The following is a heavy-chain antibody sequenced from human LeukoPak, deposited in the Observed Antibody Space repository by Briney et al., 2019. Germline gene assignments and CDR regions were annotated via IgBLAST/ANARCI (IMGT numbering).Heavy chain of an antibody. Sequence: ASVKVSCKASGFTFTGYYMHWVRQAPGQGLEWMGIINPSGGSTSYAQKFQGRVTMTRDMSTSTVYMELSSLRAEDTAVYYCARRGILWGGQGTLVTVSS. CDR3: ARRGILW. D-gene: IGHD2/OR15-2a*01. CDR1: GFTFTGYY. J-gene: IGHJ4*02. CDR2: INPSGGST. V-gene: IGHV1-46*01.